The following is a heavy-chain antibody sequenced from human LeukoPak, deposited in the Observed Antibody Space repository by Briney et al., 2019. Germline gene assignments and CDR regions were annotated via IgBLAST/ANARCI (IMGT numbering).Heavy chain of an antibody. D-gene: IGHD3-3*01. CDR2: ISSSGSTI. Sequence: GGSLRLSCAASGFTFSDYYMSWIRQAPGKGLEWVSYISSSGSTIYYADSVKGRFTISRDNAKNSLYLQMNSLRAEDTAVYYCARDLIGTYYDFWSGYYIGDRFDYYYMDVWGKGTTVTVSS. CDR3: ARDLIGTYYDFWSGYYIGDRFDYYYMDV. J-gene: IGHJ6*03. CDR1: GFTFSDYY. V-gene: IGHV3-11*04.